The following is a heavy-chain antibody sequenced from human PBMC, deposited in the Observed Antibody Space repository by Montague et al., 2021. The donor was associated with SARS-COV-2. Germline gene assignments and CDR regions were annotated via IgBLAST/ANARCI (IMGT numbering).Heavy chain of an antibody. Sequence: SLRLSCAASGFTFSRYAMHWVRQAPGKGLVWVAVISYDGSNKYYADSVKGRFTISRDNSKNTLYLQMNSLRAEDTAVYYCARDSLMGVTASQFLGGQGTLVTVSS. D-gene: IGHD2-21*02. V-gene: IGHV3-30-3*01. J-gene: IGHJ1*01. CDR2: ISYDGSNK. CDR3: ARDSLMGVTASQFL. CDR1: GFTFSRYA.